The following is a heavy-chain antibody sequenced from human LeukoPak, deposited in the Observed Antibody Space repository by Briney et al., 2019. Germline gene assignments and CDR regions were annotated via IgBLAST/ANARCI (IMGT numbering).Heavy chain of an antibody. CDR3: AKVYCSSASCPGDY. J-gene: IGHJ4*02. D-gene: IGHD2-2*01. CDR1: GFAFSSYA. V-gene: IGHV3-23*01. CDR2: ITGGGGGT. Sequence: GGSLRLSCAASGFAFSSYAMSWVRQAPGKGLEWVSAITGGGGGTYYADSVKGRFTVSRDNSKNTFYLQMNSLRADDTAVYYCAKVYCSSASCPGDYWGQGTLVTVSS.